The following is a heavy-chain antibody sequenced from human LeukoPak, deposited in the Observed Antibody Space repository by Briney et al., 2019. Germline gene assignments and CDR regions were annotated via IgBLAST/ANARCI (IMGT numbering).Heavy chain of an antibody. CDR2: INPNSGGT. Sequence: ASVKVSCKASGYTFTGYYMHWVRQAPGQGLEWMGRINPNSGGTNYAQKFQGRVTMTRDTSISTAYMELSRLRSDDTAVYYCARDPFRYYDFWSGYRDYWGQGTLVTVSS. CDR1: GYTFTGYY. D-gene: IGHD3-3*01. J-gene: IGHJ4*02. V-gene: IGHV1-2*06. CDR3: ARDPFRYYDFWSGYRDY.